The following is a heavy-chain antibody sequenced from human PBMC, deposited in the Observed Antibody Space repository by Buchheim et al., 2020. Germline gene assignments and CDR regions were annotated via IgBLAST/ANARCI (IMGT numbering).Heavy chain of an antibody. J-gene: IGHJ4*02. CDR1: GFTFSSFG. V-gene: IGHV3-30*04. CDR2: ISYDGTEK. CDR3: AKEVTKLGGVIVFHFDN. Sequence: QVQLVESGGGVVQPGRSLRLSCVASGFTFSSFGIHWVRQAPGKGLEWVAVISYDGTEKIYADSVKGRFSISRDNSRNTVSLQMNTLRTADTAVYYCAKEVTKLGGVIVFHFDNWGQGTL. D-gene: IGHD3-16*02.